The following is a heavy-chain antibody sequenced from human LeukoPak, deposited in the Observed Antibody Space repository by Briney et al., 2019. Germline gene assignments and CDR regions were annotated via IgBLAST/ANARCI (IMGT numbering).Heavy chain of an antibody. CDR2: VYHSGST. CDR1: GYSIRSGFY. Sequence: SETLSLTCAVSGYSIRSGFYWGWIQQPPGKGLEWIGGVYHSGSTHYNPSLKSRVTISVDTSRNQFFLELTSVTAADTALYYCVRLVLEDIYVIAVPDKYYFDYWGQGILVTVSS. D-gene: IGHD6-19*01. V-gene: IGHV4-38-2*01. CDR3: VRLVLEDIYVIAVPDKYYFDY. J-gene: IGHJ4*02.